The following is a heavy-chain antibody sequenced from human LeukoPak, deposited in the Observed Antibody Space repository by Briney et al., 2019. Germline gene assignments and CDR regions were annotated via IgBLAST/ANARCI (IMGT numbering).Heavy chain of an antibody. CDR1: GFTFNDYY. V-gene: IGHV3-11*06. D-gene: IGHD6-13*01. J-gene: IGHJ5*02. Sequence: GGSLRLSCAASGFTFNDYYMSWIRQAPGKGLEWVSYISSSSDYTNYADSVKGRFTISRDNAKNSLYLQMNSLRAEDTAVYYCARRQQLVRGIDWFDPWGQGTLVTVSS. CDR3: ARRQQLVRGIDWFDP. CDR2: ISSSSDYT.